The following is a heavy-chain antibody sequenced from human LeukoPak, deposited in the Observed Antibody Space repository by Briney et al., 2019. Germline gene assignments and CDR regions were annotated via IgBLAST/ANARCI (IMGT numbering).Heavy chain of an antibody. CDR1: ECSISRCGYY. J-gene: IGHJ4*02. CDR3: ARGPNGGLAY. CDR2: IYYSGST. V-gene: IGHV4-31*11. Sequence: SETLSLTCAVSECSISRCGYYWTWIRQHPGKGLEWIGYIYYSGSTYFNPSLKTRVTMSVDTSKNQFSLKLSSVTAADTAVYYCARGPNGGLAYWGEGTLVTVSS. D-gene: IGHD4-23*01.